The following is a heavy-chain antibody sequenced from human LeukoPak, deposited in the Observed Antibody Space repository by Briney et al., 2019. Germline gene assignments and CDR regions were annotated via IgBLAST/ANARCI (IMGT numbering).Heavy chain of an antibody. Sequence: TGGSLRLSCAASGFTVSSYSMNWVRQAPGKGLEWVSSISSSSSYIYYADSVKGRFTISRDNAKNSLYPQMNSLRAEDTAVYYCARDPAASDAFDIWGQGTMVTVSS. CDR2: ISSSSSYI. CDR3: ARDPAASDAFDI. CDR1: GFTVSSYS. D-gene: IGHD2-2*01. V-gene: IGHV3-21*01. J-gene: IGHJ3*02.